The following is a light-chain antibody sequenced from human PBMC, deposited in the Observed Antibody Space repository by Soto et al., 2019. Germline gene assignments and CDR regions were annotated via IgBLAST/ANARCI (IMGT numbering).Light chain of an antibody. J-gene: IGKJ1*01. CDR1: HSVRGD. V-gene: IGKV3-15*01. CDR2: GAS. Sequence: EIEMTQSPGTLSVFEGERATLSCRASHSVRGDLAWYQQKPGQAPRLLIYGASTRATGIPARFSGSGSETEFTLNITSLQSEDSAVYYCQQYDNWPTWTFGQGTKVEIK. CDR3: QQYDNWPTWT.